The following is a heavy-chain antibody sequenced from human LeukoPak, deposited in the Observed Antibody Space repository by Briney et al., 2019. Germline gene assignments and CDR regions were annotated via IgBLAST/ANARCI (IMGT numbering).Heavy chain of an antibody. CDR3: ARESTDFDWTQSYDY. Sequence: APVKVSCKASGYTFTSYYMHWVRQAPGQGPEWMGVISPSGGSTTYAQKFQGRVTLTRDMSTSTDYLELSSLRSEDTAVYYCARESTDFDWTQSYDYWGQGTLVTVSS. CDR2: ISPSGGST. CDR1: GYTFTSYY. V-gene: IGHV1-46*01. D-gene: IGHD3-9*01. J-gene: IGHJ4*02.